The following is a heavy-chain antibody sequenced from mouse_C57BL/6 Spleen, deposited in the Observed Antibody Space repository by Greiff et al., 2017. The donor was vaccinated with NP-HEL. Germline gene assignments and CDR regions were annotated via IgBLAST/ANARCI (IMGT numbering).Heavy chain of an antibody. CDR1: GYTFTDYE. CDR2: IDPETGGT. J-gene: IGHJ4*01. V-gene: IGHV1-15*01. CDR3: TRGGSNYLYYYAMDY. D-gene: IGHD2-5*01. Sequence: QVQLQQSGAELVRPGASVTLSCKASGYTFTDYEMHWVKQTPVHGLEWIGAIDPETGGTAYNQKFKGKAILTADKSSSTAYMELRSLTSEDSAVYYCTRGGSNYLYYYAMDYWGQGTSVTVSS.